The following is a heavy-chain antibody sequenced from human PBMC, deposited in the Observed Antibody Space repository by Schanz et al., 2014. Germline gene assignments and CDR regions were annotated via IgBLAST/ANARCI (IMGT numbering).Heavy chain of an antibody. Sequence: QVQLVQSGAEVKKPGASVKVSCKVSGSIFSKLLMHWVRQGPAKGLEWMGGFDPKKGEAIYAQKFQGRVTMTEDTSTDTAYVELSRLTSEDTGVYYCATETSRTWFYNGVDVWGQGTTXTVSS. CDR1: GSIFSKLL. J-gene: IGHJ6*02. CDR2: FDPKKGEA. CDR3: ATETSRTWFYNGVDV. V-gene: IGHV1-24*01. D-gene: IGHD2-2*01.